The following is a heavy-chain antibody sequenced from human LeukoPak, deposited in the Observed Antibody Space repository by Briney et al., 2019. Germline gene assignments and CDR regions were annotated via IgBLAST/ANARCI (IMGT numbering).Heavy chain of an antibody. J-gene: IGHJ4*02. CDR1: GYTFTSYA. CDR3: AREGNYGDFDY. V-gene: IGHV1-3*02. Sequence: ASRKVSCKAAGYTFTSYAMQWERQAPGQRLDWMGWSNAGNGNTKYSQEFQGRVTITRDTSASTAYMELSSLRSEDMAVYYCAREGNYGDFDYWGQGTLVTVSS. CDR2: SNAGNGNT. D-gene: IGHD4-17*01.